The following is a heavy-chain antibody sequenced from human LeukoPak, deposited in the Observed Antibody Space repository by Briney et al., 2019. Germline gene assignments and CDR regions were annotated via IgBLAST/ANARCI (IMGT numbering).Heavy chain of an antibody. CDR2: VAFDGSYE. J-gene: IGHJ4*02. D-gene: IGHD4-17*01. CDR3: ARGKNGDSLFDY. V-gene: IGHV3-30-3*01. Sequence: GGSLRLSCAASGFTFSSYNLHWVRQPPGKGLEWVAVVAFDGSYEYYADSVKGRFTISRDESKDTVHLQMDSLRAEDTAVYYCARGKNGDSLFDYWGQGTLVTVSS. CDR1: GFTFSSYN.